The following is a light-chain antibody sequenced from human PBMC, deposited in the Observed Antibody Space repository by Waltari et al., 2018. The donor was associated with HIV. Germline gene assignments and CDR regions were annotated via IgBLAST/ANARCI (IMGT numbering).Light chain of an antibody. V-gene: IGLV9-49*01. J-gene: IGLJ3*02. CDR3: GADHGSGSDFVWV. Sequence: QPVLTQPPSASASLGASVTLTCTLSSGYSNYKVAWYQPRPGKGPRFVMRVGTGGIVGSKGDGIPDRFSVLGSGLNRYLTIKNIQEEDESDYHCGADHGSGSDFVWVFGGGTKLTVL. CDR2: VGTGGIVG. CDR1: SGYSNYK.